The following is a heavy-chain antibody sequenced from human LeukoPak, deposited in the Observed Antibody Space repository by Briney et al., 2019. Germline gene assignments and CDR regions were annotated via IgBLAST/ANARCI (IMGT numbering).Heavy chain of an antibody. CDR3: AREGAYCSSTSCHIQNWFDP. V-gene: IGHV1-18*01. CDR2: ISAYNGNT. Sequence: GASVKVSCKASGYTFTSYAFRWVRQAPGQGLEWMGWISAYNGNTNYAQKFQGRVTMTTDTSTSTAYMELRSLRSGDTAVYYCAREGAYCSSTSCHIQNWFDPWGQGTLVTVSS. CDR1: GYTFTSYA. J-gene: IGHJ5*02. D-gene: IGHD2-2*01.